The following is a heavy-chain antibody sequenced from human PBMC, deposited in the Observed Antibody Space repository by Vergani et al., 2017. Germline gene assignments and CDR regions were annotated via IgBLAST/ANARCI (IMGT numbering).Heavy chain of an antibody. V-gene: IGHV4-39*07. J-gene: IGHJ4*02. D-gene: IGHD1-26*01. CDR2: IYYSGST. CDR1: GGSISSSSYY. Sequence: QLQLQESGPGLVKPSETLSLTCTVSGGSISSSSYYWGWIRQPPGKGLEWIGSIYYSGSTYYNPSLKSRVTISVDTPKNQFSLKLSSVTAADTAVYYCARASVGATFAFDYWGQGTLVTVSS. CDR3: ARASVGATFAFDY.